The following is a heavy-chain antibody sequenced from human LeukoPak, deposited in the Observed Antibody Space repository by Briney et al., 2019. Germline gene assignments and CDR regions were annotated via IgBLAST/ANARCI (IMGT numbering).Heavy chain of an antibody. J-gene: IGHJ6*02. CDR3: ARVTKHLWFGELLSRHYYYGLDV. Sequence: WASVKVSCKASGFTFSSYDIIWVRQATGQGLEWMGRMNPKSGNTGCAQKFQGRITMTKNTSINTAYMALSSLRSEDTAVYYRARVTKHLWFGELLSRHYYYGLDVWGQGTTVTVSS. CDR1: GFTFSSYD. V-gene: IGHV1-8*01. D-gene: IGHD3-10*01. CDR2: MNPKSGNT.